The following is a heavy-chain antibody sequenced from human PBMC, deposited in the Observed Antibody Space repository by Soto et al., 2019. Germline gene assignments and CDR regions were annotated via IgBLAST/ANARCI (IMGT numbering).Heavy chain of an antibody. J-gene: IGHJ5*02. V-gene: IGHV4-34*01. CDR1: GGSFSGYY. CDR3: ARVGLSNWFDP. D-gene: IGHD3-16*01. Sequence: SETLSLTCAVYGGSFSGYYWSWIRQPPGKGLEWIGEINHSGSTNYNPSLKSRVTISVDTSKNQFSLKLSSVTAADTAVYYCARVGLSNWFDPWGQGTLVTVSS. CDR2: INHSGST.